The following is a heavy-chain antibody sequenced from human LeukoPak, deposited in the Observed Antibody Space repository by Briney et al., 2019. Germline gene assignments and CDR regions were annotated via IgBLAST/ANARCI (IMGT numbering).Heavy chain of an antibody. J-gene: IGHJ4*02. CDR2: ISSSGSTI. CDR1: GFTFSDYY. CDR3: ARGTTNYYDSSGYYPTGGY. D-gene: IGHD3-22*01. V-gene: IGHV3-11*01. Sequence: GGSLRLSCAASGFTFSDYYMSWIRQAPGKGLEWVSYISSSGSTICYADSEKGRFTISRDNAKNSLYLQMNSLRAEDTAVYYCARGTTNYYDSSGYYPTGGYWGQGTLVTVSS.